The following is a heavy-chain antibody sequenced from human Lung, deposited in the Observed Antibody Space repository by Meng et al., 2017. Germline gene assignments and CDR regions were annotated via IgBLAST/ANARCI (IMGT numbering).Heavy chain of an antibody. CDR2: ISTHNGNT. D-gene: IGHD2-8*02. CDR3: ATARFSFLLGFDY. V-gene: IGHV1-18*01. Sequence: QVQLVQSGAEIKKPGASVKVSCKASADTFANYAISWVRQAPGQGLEWMGRISTHNGNTNYALKLQGRVTVTTDTSTSTAYMELRNLRSDDTAIYYRATARFSFLLGFDYWGQGTLVTVSS. J-gene: IGHJ4*02. CDR1: ADTFANYA.